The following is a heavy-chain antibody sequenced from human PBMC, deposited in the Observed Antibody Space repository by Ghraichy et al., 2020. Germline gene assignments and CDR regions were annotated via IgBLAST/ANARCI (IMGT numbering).Heavy chain of an antibody. CDR3: ARETGIAAAGSGQVDY. D-gene: IGHD6-13*01. V-gene: IGHV4-39*07. J-gene: IGHJ4*02. Sequence: SETLSLTCTVSGDSISSNNYYWGWIRQPPGKGLEWIANIYHSGSTYYNPSLKNRVTISIDTSNNQFSLKVKSVTAADTAVYYCARETGIAAAGSGQVDYWGQGTLVTVSS. CDR1: GDSISSNNYY. CDR2: IYHSGST.